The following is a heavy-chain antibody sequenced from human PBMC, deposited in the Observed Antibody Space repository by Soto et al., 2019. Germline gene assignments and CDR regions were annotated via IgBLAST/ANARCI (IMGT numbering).Heavy chain of an antibody. V-gene: IGHV4-59*01. CDR2: IYDNGIA. Sequence: PSETLSLTCTVSGGSINSYYWGWIRQPPGKGLEWIGYIYDNGIANYSPSLKSRVTISVDTSKNQFSLRLSSVTAADTAVYYCARQCLTYYSDYWGQGTLVTVSS. D-gene: IGHD6-19*01. CDR1: GGSINSYY. CDR3: ARQCLTYYSDY. J-gene: IGHJ4*02.